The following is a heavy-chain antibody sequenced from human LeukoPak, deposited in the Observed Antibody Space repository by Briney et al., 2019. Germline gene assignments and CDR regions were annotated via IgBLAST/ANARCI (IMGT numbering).Heavy chain of an antibody. CDR3: ARAVVPNWGFFDWYFDL. D-gene: IGHD7-27*01. Sequence: GRSLRLSCAASGFTFSSYDMHWVRQATGKGLEWVSAIGTAGDTYYPGSVKGRFTISRENAKNSLYLQMNSLRAGDTAVYYCARAVVPNWGFFDWYFDLWGRGTLVTVSS. J-gene: IGHJ2*01. V-gene: IGHV3-13*01. CDR1: GFTFSSYD. CDR2: IGTAGDT.